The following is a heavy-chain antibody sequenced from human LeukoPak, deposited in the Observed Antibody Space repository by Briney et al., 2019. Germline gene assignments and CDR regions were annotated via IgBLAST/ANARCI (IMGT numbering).Heavy chain of an antibody. CDR3: AKDIGGHYYDSSGYYSPDY. J-gene: IGHJ4*02. D-gene: IGHD3-22*01. CDR2: ISWNSGSI. CDR1: GFTFDDHA. Sequence: GGSLRLSCAASGFTFDDHAMHWVRQAPGKGLEWVSGISWNSGSIGYADSVKGRFTISRDNAKNSLYLQMNSLRAEDTALYYCAKDIGGHYYDSSGYYSPDYWGQGTLVTVSS. V-gene: IGHV3-9*01.